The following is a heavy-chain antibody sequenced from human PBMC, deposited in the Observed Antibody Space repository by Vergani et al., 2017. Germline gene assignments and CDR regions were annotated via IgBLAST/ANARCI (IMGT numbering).Heavy chain of an antibody. CDR1: GGSMSGYY. V-gene: IGHV4-59*01. CDR2: IHYSENT. D-gene: IGHD6-19*01. CDR3: ASDTHSGQRADR. J-gene: IGHJ5*02. Sequence: QVNLQESGPGLVKPSETLSLTCSVSGGSMSGYYWSWIRQPPGKGLEWIGSIHYSENTNYNPSLKTRVTISVDTSKNQFSLTLTSVTAADTAVYYCASDTHSGQRADRWGQGILVTVTS.